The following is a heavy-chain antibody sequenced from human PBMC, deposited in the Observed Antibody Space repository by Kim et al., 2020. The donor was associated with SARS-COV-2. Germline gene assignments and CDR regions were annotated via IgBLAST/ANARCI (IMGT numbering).Heavy chain of an antibody. CDR3: ARDYLWAFDI. CDR2: IDSSGDGT. CDR1: GFTFTSYT. V-gene: IGHV3-48*02. J-gene: IGHJ3*02. Sequence: GGSLRLSCAASGFTFTSYTMNWVRQAPGKGLEWLSYIDSSGDGTYYADSVKGRFTISRDNAQNSLYLQMNSLRDEDTAVYYCARDYLWAFDIWSQGTKVT. D-gene: IGHD2-21*01.